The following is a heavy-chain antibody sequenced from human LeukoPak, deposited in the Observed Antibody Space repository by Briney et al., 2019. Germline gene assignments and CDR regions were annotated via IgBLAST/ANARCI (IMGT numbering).Heavy chain of an antibody. CDR2: ISSSAGSI. J-gene: IGHJ4*02. CDR3: ARVLLSGYDRPIDF. Sequence: PGGSLRLSCAASGFTFSSYEMNWVRQAPGKRLEWVSYISSSAGSIYLADSVKDRFSVSRDNAKNSLYLLMTSLRAEDTGIYYCARVLLSGYDRPIDFWGQGTLVTVSS. V-gene: IGHV3-48*03. D-gene: IGHD5-12*01. CDR1: GFTFSSYE.